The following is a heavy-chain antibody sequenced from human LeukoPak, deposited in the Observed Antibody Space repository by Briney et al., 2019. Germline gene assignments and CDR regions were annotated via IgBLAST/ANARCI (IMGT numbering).Heavy chain of an antibody. D-gene: IGHD3-10*01. J-gene: IGHJ4*02. Sequence: SETLSLTCSVSGGSISSYYWSWIRQPAGKGLEWIGRIYASDSTNYNPSLKSRVTMSVDTSKNHFSLRLTSVNAADTAVYYCAANSADENTLGSSYKVWGQGTLVTVSS. V-gene: IGHV4-4*07. CDR3: AANSADENTLGSSYKV. CDR2: IYASDST. CDR1: GGSISSYY.